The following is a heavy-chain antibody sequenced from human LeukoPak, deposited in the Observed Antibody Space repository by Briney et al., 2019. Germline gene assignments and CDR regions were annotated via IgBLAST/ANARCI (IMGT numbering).Heavy chain of an antibody. CDR2: INPSGGST. D-gene: IGHD3-22*01. J-gene: IGHJ2*01. V-gene: IGHV1-46*01. CDR3: AREFYDSSVAWYFDL. Sequence: ASVKVSCKASGYTFTSYYMHWVRRAPGQGLEWMGIINPSGGSTSYAQKFQGRVTITRDTSTSTVYMGLSSLRSEDTAVYYCAREFYDSSVAWYFDLWGRGTLVTVSS. CDR1: GYTFTSYY.